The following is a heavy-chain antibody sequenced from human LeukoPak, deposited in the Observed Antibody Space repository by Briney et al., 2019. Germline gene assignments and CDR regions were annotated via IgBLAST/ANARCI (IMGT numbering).Heavy chain of an antibody. J-gene: IGHJ1*01. CDR1: GYTFTSYY. CDR3: AFSSGWYEHFQH. Sequence: ASVKVSCKASGYTFTSYYLHWVRQAPGQGLEWMGMINPSGGSTSYAQKFQGRVTMTRDTSTSTVYMEVSSLRSEDTAVYYCAFSSGWYEHFQHWGQGTLVTVSP. D-gene: IGHD6-19*01. CDR2: INPSGGST. V-gene: IGHV1-46*01.